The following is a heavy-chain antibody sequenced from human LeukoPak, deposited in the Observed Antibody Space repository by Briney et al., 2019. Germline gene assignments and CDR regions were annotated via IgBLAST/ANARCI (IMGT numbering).Heavy chain of an antibody. V-gene: IGHV3-48*01. J-gene: IGHJ2*01. Sequence: GGSLRLSCVASGFPFSSYSMTWVRQAPGKGLDWVSYISSSSSAIYYADSVKGRFTISRDNSKNTLYLQMGSLRPEDMAVYYCAREAWGSGSYYDLWGRGALVAVSS. D-gene: IGHD3-10*01. CDR2: ISSSSSAI. CDR3: AREAWGSGSYYDL. CDR1: GFPFSSYS.